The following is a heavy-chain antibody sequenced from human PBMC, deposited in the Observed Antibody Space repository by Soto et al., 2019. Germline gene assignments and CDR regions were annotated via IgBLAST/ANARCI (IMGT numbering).Heavy chain of an antibody. V-gene: IGHV4-39*01. Sequence: QLQLQESGPGLVKPSETLSLTCTVSGDSISSNNYYWGWIRQPPGKGLEWIGSMYHSGNTYHNPSLKSRVTISVDPSKNHLSLNLRSVTAADTAVYYCARHRGPPGPNYWGQGTLVTVSS. CDR1: GDSISSNNYY. CDR2: MYHSGNT. CDR3: ARHRGPPGPNY. D-gene: IGHD3-10*01. J-gene: IGHJ4*02.